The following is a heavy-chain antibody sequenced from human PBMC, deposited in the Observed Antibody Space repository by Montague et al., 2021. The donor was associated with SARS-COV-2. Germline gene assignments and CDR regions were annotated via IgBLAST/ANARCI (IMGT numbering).Heavy chain of an antibody. D-gene: IGHD1-26*01. Sequence: SETLSLTCTVSGGSISSASYYWSRIRQPPGKGLEWIGRIYHSGSTYYNPSLKSRVTISIDTSKNQFSLKLSSVTAADTAVYYCARVPDSGTCWYGDYWGQGTLVTVSS. J-gene: IGHJ4*02. CDR1: GGSISSASYY. CDR3: ARVPDSGTCWYGDY. V-gene: IGHV4-39*07. CDR2: IYHSGST.